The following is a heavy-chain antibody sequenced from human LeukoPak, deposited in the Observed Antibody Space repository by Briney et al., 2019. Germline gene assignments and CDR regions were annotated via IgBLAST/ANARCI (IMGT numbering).Heavy chain of an antibody. Sequence: SETLSLTCTVSGGSISSYYWSWIRQPPGKGLEWIGYIYYSGSTNYNPSLKSRVTISVDTSKNQFSLKLSSVTAADTAVYYCARLEGGKRGYGYVDRWGQGTLVTVSS. CDR1: GGSISSYY. J-gene: IGHJ5*02. D-gene: IGHD5-18*01. CDR3: ARLEGGKRGYGYVDR. CDR2: IYYSGST. V-gene: IGHV4-59*08.